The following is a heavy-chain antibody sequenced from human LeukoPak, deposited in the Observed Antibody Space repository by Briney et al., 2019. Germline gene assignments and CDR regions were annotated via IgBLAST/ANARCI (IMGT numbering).Heavy chain of an antibody. Sequence: GGSLRLSCAASGFTVSNNYMSWVRQAPGKGLDRVSAIYSGGDTYYADSVKGRFTISRDNVKNMLYLHMNSLRAEDTAVYYCARDAVDSEIDNWGQGTLVTVSS. CDR2: IYSGGDT. J-gene: IGHJ4*02. V-gene: IGHV3-53*01. CDR3: ARDAVDSEIDN. D-gene: IGHD4-23*01. CDR1: GFTVSNNY.